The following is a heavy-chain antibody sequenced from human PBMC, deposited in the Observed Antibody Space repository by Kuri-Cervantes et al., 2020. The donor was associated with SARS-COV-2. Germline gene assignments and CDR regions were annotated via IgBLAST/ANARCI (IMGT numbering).Heavy chain of an antibody. Sequence: SETLSLTCTVSGGSISSHYWSWIRQPPGKGLEWIGYIYYSGSTNYSPSLKSRVTISVDTSKNQFSLKLSSVTAADTAVYLCARDYSNYFDYWGQGTLVTVSS. D-gene: IGHD5-18*01. CDR1: GGSISSHY. V-gene: IGHV4-59*11. CDR2: IYYSGST. CDR3: ARDYSNYFDY. J-gene: IGHJ4*02.